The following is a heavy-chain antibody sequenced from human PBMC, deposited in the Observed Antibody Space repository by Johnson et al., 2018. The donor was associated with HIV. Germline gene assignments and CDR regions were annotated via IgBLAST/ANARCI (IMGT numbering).Heavy chain of an antibody. V-gene: IGHV3-NL1*01. CDR2: ISGSGGST. J-gene: IGHJ3*02. Sequence: QVQLVESGGGVVQPGGSLRLSCAASGFTFSSYGMHWVRQVPGNGLEWVSAISGSGGSTYYADSVKGRFTISRDNSKNTLYLQMNSLRAEDTAVYYCATGYCSGGSCPRDAFDIWGQGTMVTVSS. D-gene: IGHD2-15*01. CDR1: GFTFSSYG. CDR3: ATGYCSGGSCPRDAFDI.